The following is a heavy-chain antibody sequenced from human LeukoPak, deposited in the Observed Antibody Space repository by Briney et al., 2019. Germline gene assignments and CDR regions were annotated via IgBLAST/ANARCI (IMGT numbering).Heavy chain of an antibody. CDR2: ISGSGDKT. CDR1: GFTFSGYG. Sequence: PGWSLRLLCTGSGFTFSGYGMTWIRQAPGKGLEWVSGISGSGDKTYYADSVKGRFTISRDNSKNTLYLQMNSLRADDTALYYCGKDPNGDFVGGFDIWGQGTMVTVSS. J-gene: IGHJ3*02. V-gene: IGHV3-23*01. D-gene: IGHD4-17*01. CDR3: GKDPNGDFVGGFDI.